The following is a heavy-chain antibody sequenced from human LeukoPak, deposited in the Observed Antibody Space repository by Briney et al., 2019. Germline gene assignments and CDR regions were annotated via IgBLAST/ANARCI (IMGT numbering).Heavy chain of an antibody. V-gene: IGHV4-59*08. D-gene: IGHD1-26*01. CDR1: GGSISSYY. Sequence: SETLSLTCTVSGGSISSYYWSWIRQPPGKGLEWIGYIYYSGSTNYNPSLKSRVTISVDTSKNQFSLKLSSVTAADTAVYYCASYKSGSYSYYFDYWGQGTLVTVSS. CDR2: IYYSGST. J-gene: IGHJ4*02. CDR3: ASYKSGSYSYYFDY.